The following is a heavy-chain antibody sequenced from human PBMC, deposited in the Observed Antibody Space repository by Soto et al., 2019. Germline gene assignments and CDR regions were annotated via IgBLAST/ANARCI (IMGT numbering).Heavy chain of an antibody. V-gene: IGHV4-61*01. Sequence: PSETLSLTCSVSGGSVNSFYYWSWIRQPPGKGLEWLGYIYHTGSTNYQPSLKSRVTISLDTSKNQFSLNLNSVTAADTAVYHCARWGVAMDVWGQGTTVTVSS. CDR3: ARWGVAMDV. D-gene: IGHD3-16*01. J-gene: IGHJ6*02. CDR1: GGSVNSFYY. CDR2: IYHTGST.